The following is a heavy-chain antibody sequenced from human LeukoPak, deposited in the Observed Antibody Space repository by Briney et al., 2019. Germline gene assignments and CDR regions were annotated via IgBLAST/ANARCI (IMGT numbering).Heavy chain of an antibody. Sequence: PGGSLRLSCAASGFTFSSYSMNWVRQAPGKGLEGVSYISSSSSYIYYADSVKGRFTISRDNAKNSLYLQMNSLRAEDTAVYYCARDYSTAMADYWGQGTLVTVSS. CDR1: GFTFSSYS. CDR3: ARDYSTAMADY. D-gene: IGHD5-18*01. J-gene: IGHJ4*02. CDR2: ISSSSSYI. V-gene: IGHV3-21*01.